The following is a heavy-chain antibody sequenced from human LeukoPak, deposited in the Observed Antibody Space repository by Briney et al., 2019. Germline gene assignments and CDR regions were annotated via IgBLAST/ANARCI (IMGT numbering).Heavy chain of an antibody. CDR2: IYYSGST. D-gene: IGHD3-10*01. Sequence: PSETLSLTYAVYGGSISGYYWSWIRQPPGKGLEWIGYIYYSGSTYYNPSLKSRVTISVDTSKNQFSLKLSSVTAADTAVYYCARSRGFLWFGELRVNWFDPWGQGTLVTVSS. CDR1: GGSISGYY. V-gene: IGHV4-30-4*01. J-gene: IGHJ5*02. CDR3: ARSRGFLWFGELRVNWFDP.